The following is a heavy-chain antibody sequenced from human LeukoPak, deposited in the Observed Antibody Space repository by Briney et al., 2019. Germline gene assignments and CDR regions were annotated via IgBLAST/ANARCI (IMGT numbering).Heavy chain of an antibody. D-gene: IGHD3-10*01. CDR1: GYTFTSYG. J-gene: IGHJ4*02. CDR2: ISAYNGNT. V-gene: IGHV1-18*01. CDR3: ARVVGYYGSLLDY. Sequence: GASVKVSCKASGYTFTSYGISWVRQSPGQGLEWMGWISAYNGNTNYAQKLQGRVTMTTDTSTSTACMELRSLRSDDTAVYYCARVVGYYGSLLDYWGQGTLVTVSS.